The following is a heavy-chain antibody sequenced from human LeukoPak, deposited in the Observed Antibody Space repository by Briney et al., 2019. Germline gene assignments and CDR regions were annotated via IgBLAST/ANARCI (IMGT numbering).Heavy chain of an antibody. D-gene: IGHD3-16*01. Sequence: SETLSLTCTVSGDSITSRGNYWSWTRQHPGKGLEWIGYIYYSGSTYHNPSLESRLTISVDTSKNHFSLKLSSVTAADTAVYFCARAKMGGDYYYMDVWGKGTTVTVSS. CDR1: GDSITSRGNY. CDR3: ARAKMGGDYYYMDV. CDR2: IYYSGST. J-gene: IGHJ6*03. V-gene: IGHV4-31*03.